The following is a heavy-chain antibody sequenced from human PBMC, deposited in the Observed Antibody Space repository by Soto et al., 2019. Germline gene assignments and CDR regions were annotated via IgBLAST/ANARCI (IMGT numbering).Heavy chain of an antibody. Sequence: QIQVVQSGDEVKQPGASVTVSCKASGYTFTSYGINWVRKAPGHGLEWVGWVSGYNGDTYYAQKFQDRVTMTKDGGTTPAYLELRRLRSDDSAVYYFGRAKYGEFDGYWGQGTRVSV. CDR3: GRAKYGEFDGY. D-gene: IGHD4-17*01. J-gene: IGHJ4*02. CDR2: VSGYNGDT. CDR1: GYTFTSYG. V-gene: IGHV1-18*01.